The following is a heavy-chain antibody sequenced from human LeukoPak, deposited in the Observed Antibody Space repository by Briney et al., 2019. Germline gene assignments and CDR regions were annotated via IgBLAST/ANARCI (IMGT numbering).Heavy chain of an antibody. J-gene: IGHJ6*03. CDR1: GFTFSTYW. CDR2: MKQDRSQK. V-gene: IGHV3-7*01. CDR3: ARYRGSVRGNYYYYMDV. D-gene: IGHD2-15*01. Sequence: GGSLRLSCAASGFTFSTYWMTWVRQAPGKGLEWVANMKQDRSQKYYVDSVKGRFTISRDNAKNSLYLQLNSLRAEDTAVYYCARYRGSVRGNYYYYMDVWGKGTTVTVSS.